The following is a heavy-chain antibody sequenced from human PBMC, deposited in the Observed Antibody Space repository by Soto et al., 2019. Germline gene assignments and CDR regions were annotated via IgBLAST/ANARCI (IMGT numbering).Heavy chain of an antibody. CDR1: GYTFTNYY. CDR2: INPSGGST. Sequence: ASVKVSCKASGYTFTNYYMHWVRQAPGQGLEWMGIINPSGGSTNYAQKFQGRVTMTRDTSTSTVYMELSSLTSEDTAVYYCAREYCTNGVCYTRHTYYYYGMDVWGQGTTVTVS. D-gene: IGHD2-8*01. J-gene: IGHJ6*02. CDR3: AREYCTNGVCYTRHTYYYYGMDV. V-gene: IGHV1-46*01.